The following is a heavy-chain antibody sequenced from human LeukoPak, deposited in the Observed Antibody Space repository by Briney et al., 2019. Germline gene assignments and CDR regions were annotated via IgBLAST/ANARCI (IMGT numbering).Heavy chain of an antibody. D-gene: IGHD2-2*03. CDR1: GGTFSSYA. J-gene: IGHJ5*02. V-gene: IGHV1-69*13. CDR3: ARDLDILGQDPPLNWFDP. Sequence: ASVKVSCKASGGTFSSYAISWVRQAPGQGLEWMGGIIPIFGTANYAQKFQGRVTITADESTSTAYMELRSLRSDDTAVYYCARDLDILGQDPPLNWFDPWGQGTLVTVSS. CDR2: IIPIFGTA.